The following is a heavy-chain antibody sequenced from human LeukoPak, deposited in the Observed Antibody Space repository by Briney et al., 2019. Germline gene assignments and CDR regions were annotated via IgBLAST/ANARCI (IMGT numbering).Heavy chain of an antibody. Sequence: GRSLRLSCAASGFTFSSYEMNWVRQAPGKGLEWVSYITADGTNRYDADSVKGRFTISRDNAKNSLYLQMNSLRADDTAIYYCAREVKWELPDYWGQGTLVTVSS. CDR3: AREVKWELPDY. D-gene: IGHD1-26*01. V-gene: IGHV3-48*03. J-gene: IGHJ4*02. CDR2: ITADGTNR. CDR1: GFTFSSYE.